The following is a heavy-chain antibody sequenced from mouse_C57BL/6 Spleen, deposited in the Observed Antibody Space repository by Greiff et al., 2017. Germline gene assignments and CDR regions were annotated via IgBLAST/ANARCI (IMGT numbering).Heavy chain of an antibody. CDR2: INPCNSDT. D-gene: IGHD2-3*01. V-gene: IGHV1-53*01. J-gene: IGHJ4*01. CDR3: EREEDGYIYAMDY. Sequence: VQLQQPGAELVKPGASVKLSCKASGYTFTSYWMHWVKQRPGQGLEWIGNINPCNSDTNYNEKFKSKATLTVDKSSSTAYMQLSSLTSEDSAVYYCEREEDGYIYAMDYWGQGTSVTVSS. CDR1: GYTFTSYW.